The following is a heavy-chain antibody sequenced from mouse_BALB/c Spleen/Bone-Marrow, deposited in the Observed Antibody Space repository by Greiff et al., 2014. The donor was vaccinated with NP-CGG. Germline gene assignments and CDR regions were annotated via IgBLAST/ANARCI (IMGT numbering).Heavy chain of an antibody. V-gene: IGHV1S81*02. CDR2: INPSNGRT. CDR1: GYTFTSYW. Sequence: QVQLQQSGAELVKPGASVKLSCKASGYTFTSYWMHWVKQRPGQGLEWIGEINPSNGRTNYNEKFKSKDTLTVDKSSSTAYMQLSSLTSEDSAVYYCARYAAARYWFAYWGQGTLVTVSA. J-gene: IGHJ3*01. D-gene: IGHD1-2*01. CDR3: ARYAAARYWFAY.